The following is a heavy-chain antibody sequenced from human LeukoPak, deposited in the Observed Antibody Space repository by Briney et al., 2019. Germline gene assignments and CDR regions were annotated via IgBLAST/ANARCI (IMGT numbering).Heavy chain of an antibody. J-gene: IGHJ4*02. CDR2: ISGSGGST. CDR3: AKDPATDLYYFDY. Sequence: ETLSLTCTVSGGSISSYYWSWIRQPPGKGLEWVSAISGSGGSTYYADSVKGRFTISRDNSKNTLYLQMNSLRAEDTAVYYCAKDPATDLYYFDYWGQGTLVTVSS. D-gene: IGHD2-15*01. CDR1: GGSISSYY. V-gene: IGHV3-23*01.